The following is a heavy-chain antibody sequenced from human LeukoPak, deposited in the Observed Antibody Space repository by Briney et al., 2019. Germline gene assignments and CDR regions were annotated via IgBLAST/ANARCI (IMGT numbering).Heavy chain of an antibody. V-gene: IGHV3-21*04. Sequence: GGSLRLSCAASGFTFSSYSMNWVRQAPGKGLEWVSSISSSSSYIYYADSVKGRFTVSRDNSKNSLYLQMDSLRPEDTALYYCATGDVDSPMNFYYWGQGTLVTVSS. CDR3: ATGDVDSPMNFYY. D-gene: IGHD3-22*01. CDR2: ISSSSSYI. CDR1: GFTFSSYS. J-gene: IGHJ4*02.